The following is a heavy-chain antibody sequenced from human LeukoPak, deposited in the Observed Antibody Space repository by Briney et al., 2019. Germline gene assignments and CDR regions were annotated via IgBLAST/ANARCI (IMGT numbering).Heavy chain of an antibody. D-gene: IGHD1-26*01. CDR2: INHSGST. J-gene: IGHJ4*02. Sequence: PSETLSLTCAVYGGSFSGYYWSRIRQPPGKGLEWIGEINHSGSTNYNPSLKSRVTISVDTSKNQFSLKLSSVTAADTAVYYCATHHRYSGREDWGQGTLVTVSS. V-gene: IGHV4-34*01. CDR1: GGSFSGYY. CDR3: ATHHRYSGRED.